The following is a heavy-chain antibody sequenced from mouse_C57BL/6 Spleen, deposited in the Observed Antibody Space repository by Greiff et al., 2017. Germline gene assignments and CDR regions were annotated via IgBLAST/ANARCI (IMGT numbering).Heavy chain of an antibody. Sequence: VQGVESGPGLVAPSQSLSITCTVSGFSLTSYAISWVRQPPGKGLEWLGVIWTGGGTNYNSALKSRLSISKDNSKSQVFLKMNSLQTDDTARYYCARNKFDDYGSSLYAMDYWGQGTSVTVSS. D-gene: IGHD1-1*01. J-gene: IGHJ4*01. CDR1: GFSLTSYA. CDR2: IWTGGGT. V-gene: IGHV2-9-1*01. CDR3: ARNKFDDYGSSLYAMDY.